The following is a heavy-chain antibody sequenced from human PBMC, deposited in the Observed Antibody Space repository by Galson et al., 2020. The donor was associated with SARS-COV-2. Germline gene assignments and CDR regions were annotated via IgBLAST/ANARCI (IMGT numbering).Heavy chain of an antibody. CDR1: GFTFNSYA. V-gene: IGHV3-23*01. CDR3: AKFDSSSPTMIVVVIRLALDY. Sequence: TGGSLRLSCAASGFTFNSYAMSWVRQAPGKGLEWVSSISGSGGSTYYADSVKGRFTISRDNSKNTLYLQMNSLRAEDTAVYYCAKFDSSSPTMIVVVIRLALDYWGQGTLVTVSS. D-gene: IGHD3-22*01. CDR2: ISGSGGST. J-gene: IGHJ4*02.